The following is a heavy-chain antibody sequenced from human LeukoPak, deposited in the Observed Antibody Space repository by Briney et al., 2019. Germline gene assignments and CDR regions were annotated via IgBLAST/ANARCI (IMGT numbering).Heavy chain of an antibody. D-gene: IGHD2-8*01. CDR1: GFTFSSSG. J-gene: IGHJ4*02. CDR2: ISGRGENT. CDR3: AKRTGVNSGHFDY. V-gene: IGHV3-23*01. Sequence: GGSLRLSCAASGFTFSSSGMSWIRQAPGKGLEWVSAISGRGENTYYSDFVKGRFTISRENSKNTLYLQMNSLRVEDKAVYYCAKRTGVNSGHFDYWGQGTVVTFSS.